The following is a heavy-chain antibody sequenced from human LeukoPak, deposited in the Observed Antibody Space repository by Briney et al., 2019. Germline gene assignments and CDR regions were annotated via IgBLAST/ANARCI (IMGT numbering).Heavy chain of an antibody. D-gene: IGHD6-19*01. CDR1: GFIFTDYW. Sequence: GGSLRLSCAASGFIFTDYWMHWVRQAPGKELVWVARIRGDGRATTYADSVKGRFTISRDNAKNTLYLQMNNLRAEDTAVYYCSGGGSGWYSNYWGQGTLVTVSS. V-gene: IGHV3-74*01. CDR2: IRGDGRAT. J-gene: IGHJ4*02. CDR3: SGGGSGWYSNY.